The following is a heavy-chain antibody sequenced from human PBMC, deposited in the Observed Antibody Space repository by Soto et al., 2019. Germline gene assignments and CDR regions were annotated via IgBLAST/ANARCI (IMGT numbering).Heavy chain of an antibody. CDR2: ISETGGST. CDR3: AKDARPSS. CDR1: GFAFSSYA. V-gene: IGHV3-23*01. Sequence: LRLSCAASGFAFSSYAMSWVRQAPGKGLEWVSTISETGGSTYYTDSVKGRFTISRDTSKNMLYLQMNSLRAEDTALYYCAKDARPSSWGQGTLVTVSS. J-gene: IGHJ5*02.